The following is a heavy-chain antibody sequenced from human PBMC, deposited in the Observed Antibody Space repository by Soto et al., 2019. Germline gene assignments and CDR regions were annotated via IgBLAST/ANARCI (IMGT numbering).Heavy chain of an antibody. CDR3: ARRYYDILNEVDPDFDY. CDR1: GFTFSSYW. Sequence: GGSLRLSCAASGFTFSSYWMSWVRQAPGKGLEWVANIKQDGSEKYYVDSVKGRFTISRDNAKNSLYLQMNSLRAEDTAVYYCARRYYDILNEVDPDFDYWGQGTLVTVSS. J-gene: IGHJ4*02. D-gene: IGHD3-9*01. V-gene: IGHV3-7*01. CDR2: IKQDGSEK.